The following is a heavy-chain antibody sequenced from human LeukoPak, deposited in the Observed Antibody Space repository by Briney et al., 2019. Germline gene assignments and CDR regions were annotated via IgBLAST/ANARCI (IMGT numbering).Heavy chain of an antibody. J-gene: IGHJ4*02. Sequence: GGSLRLSCAASGFTFSSYAMHWVRQAPGKGLEWVAVISYDGSNKYYADSVKGRFTISRDNSKSTLYLQMNSLRAEDTAVYYCARDLRLATSRGRNFDYWGQGTLVTVSS. V-gene: IGHV3-30*04. D-gene: IGHD5-24*01. CDR2: ISYDGSNK. CDR1: GFTFSSYA. CDR3: ARDLRLATSRGRNFDY.